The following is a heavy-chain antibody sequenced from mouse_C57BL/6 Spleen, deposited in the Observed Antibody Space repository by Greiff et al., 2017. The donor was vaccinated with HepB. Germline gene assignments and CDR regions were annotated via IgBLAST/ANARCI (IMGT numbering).Heavy chain of an antibody. CDR2: IRLKSDNYAT. D-gene: IGHD2-4*01. CDR1: GFTFSNYW. Sequence: EVKLQESGGGLVQPGGSMKLSCVASGFTFSNYWMNWVRQSPEKGLEWVAQIRLKSDNYATHYAESVKGRFTISRDDSKSSVYLQMNNLRAEDTGIYYCTGKYDYDEGYAMDYWGQGTSVTVSS. CDR3: TGKYDYDEGYAMDY. J-gene: IGHJ4*01. V-gene: IGHV6-3*01.